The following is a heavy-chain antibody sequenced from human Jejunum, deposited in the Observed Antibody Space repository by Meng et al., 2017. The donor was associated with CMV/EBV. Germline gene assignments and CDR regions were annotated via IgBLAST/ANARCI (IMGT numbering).Heavy chain of an antibody. D-gene: IGHD3-10*01. Sequence: YVASGFTFSSYWMHWVRQAPGKGLVWVSRINSDESATAYADSVKGRFAISRDNAKNTLYLQVSSLRAEDTAVYYCVRGSWLSGFDSWGQGTLVTVSS. CDR2: INSDESAT. J-gene: IGHJ4*02. V-gene: IGHV3-74*01. CDR1: GFTFSSYW. CDR3: VRGSWLSGFDS.